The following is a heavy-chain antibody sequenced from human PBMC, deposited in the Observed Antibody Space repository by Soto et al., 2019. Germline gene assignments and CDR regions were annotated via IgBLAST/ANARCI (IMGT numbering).Heavy chain of an antibody. CDR2: ISDDSSYI. CDR1: GFMFSAYT. J-gene: IGHJ4*02. D-gene: IGHD3-22*01. CDR3: ATPYYFTH. V-gene: IGHV3-21*06. Sequence: GGSLRLSCAASGFMFSAYTMNWVRQAPGKGLEWLSSISDDSSYIDYADSLRGRFTISRDNARNSLYLQIDSLGVEDTAVYYCATPYYFTHWGPGTLVTVSS.